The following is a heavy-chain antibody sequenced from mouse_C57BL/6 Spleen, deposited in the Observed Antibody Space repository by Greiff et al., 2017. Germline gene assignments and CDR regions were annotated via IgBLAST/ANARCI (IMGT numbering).Heavy chain of an antibody. V-gene: IGHV1-76*01. CDR2: IYPGSGNT. CDR3: ARGYYGSSPYFDY. CDR1: GYTFTDYY. J-gene: IGHJ2*01. D-gene: IGHD1-1*01. Sequence: QLKESGAELVRPGASVKLSCKASGYTFTDYYINWVKQRPGQGLEWIARIYPGSGNTYYNEKFKGKATLTAEKSSSTAYMQLSSLTSEDSAVYFCARGYYGSSPYFDYWGQGTTLTVSS.